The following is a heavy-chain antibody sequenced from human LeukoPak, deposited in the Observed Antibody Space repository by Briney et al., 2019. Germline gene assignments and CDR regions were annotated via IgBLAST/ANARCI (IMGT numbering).Heavy chain of an antibody. V-gene: IGHV3-7*01. Sequence: GESLRLSCEASGFTFSTYWMSWVRQAPGKGLEWVANIKQDGSEKYYADSVKGRFTISRDNAKNSLYLQMNSLRAEDTAMYYCARDSAGNDYWGQGTLVTVSS. CDR1: GFTFSTYW. CDR2: IKQDGSEK. J-gene: IGHJ4*02. D-gene: IGHD6-13*01. CDR3: ARDSAGNDY.